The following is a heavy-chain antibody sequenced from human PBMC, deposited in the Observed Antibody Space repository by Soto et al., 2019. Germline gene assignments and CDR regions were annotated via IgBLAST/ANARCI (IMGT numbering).Heavy chain of an antibody. D-gene: IGHD3-16*02. CDR2: ISYDGSNK. CDR3: AKELAMITFGGVIAPDY. J-gene: IGHJ4*02. V-gene: IGHV3-30*18. CDR1: GFTFSSYG. Sequence: QVQLVESGGGVVQPGRSLRLSCAASGFTFSSYGMHWVRQAPGKGLEWVAVISYDGSNKYYADSVKGRFTISRDNSKNTLYLQMNSLRAEDTAVYYCAKELAMITFGGVIAPDYWGQGTLVTVSS.